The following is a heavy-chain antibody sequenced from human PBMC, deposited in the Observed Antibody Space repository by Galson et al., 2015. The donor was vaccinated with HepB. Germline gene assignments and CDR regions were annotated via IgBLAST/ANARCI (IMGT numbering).Heavy chain of an antibody. J-gene: IGHJ5*01. CDR1: GGSFRDYY. D-gene: IGHD1-26*01. V-gene: IGHV4-34*01. CDR2: INHSGGT. Sequence: SEALSLTCVVDGGSFRDYYWSWIRQSPVKGLEWIGEINHSGGTMYSPSLRSQVTISIDTSKNQFSLEVRSVTAADTAIYYCARRLLVGASASRGRGFDSWGQGTQVTVSS. CDR3: ARRLLVGASASRGRGFDS.